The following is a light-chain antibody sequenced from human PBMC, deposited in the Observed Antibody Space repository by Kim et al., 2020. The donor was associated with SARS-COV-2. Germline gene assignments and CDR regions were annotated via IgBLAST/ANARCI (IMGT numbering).Light chain of an antibody. V-gene: IGKV3-20*01. CDR2: DAS. Sequence: SPGERATFSCRASQRVSSSYSAWYQQKPGQAPRLIIYDASTRATGIPDRFSGSGSGTDFTLTISRLEPEDFAVYYCQQYGSSPQTFGQGTKVDIK. J-gene: IGKJ1*01. CDR3: QQYGSSPQT. CDR1: QRVSSSY.